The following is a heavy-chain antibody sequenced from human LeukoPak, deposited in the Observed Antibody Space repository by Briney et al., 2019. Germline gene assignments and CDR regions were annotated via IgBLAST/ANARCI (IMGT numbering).Heavy chain of an antibody. D-gene: IGHD5-24*01. J-gene: IGHJ4*02. CDR1: GGSISSGGYY. CDR2: VYYSGTT. Sequence: SETLSLTCTVSGGSISSGGYYWSWIRQPPGKGLEWIGYVYYSGTTIYNPSLASRVTMSVDTSKNQFSLRLNSLTTADTAVYYCARDTYIDNYSYFDYWGQGTLVTVSS. V-gene: IGHV4-61*08. CDR3: ARDTYIDNYSYFDY.